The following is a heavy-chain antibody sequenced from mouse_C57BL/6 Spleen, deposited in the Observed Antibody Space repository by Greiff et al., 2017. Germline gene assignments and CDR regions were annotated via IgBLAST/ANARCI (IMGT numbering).Heavy chain of an antibody. D-gene: IGHD1-1*01. CDR1: GYSFTGYY. CDR2: INPSTGGT. V-gene: IGHV1-42*01. CDR3: ARSLRSTWYFDV. J-gene: IGHJ1*03. Sequence: EVKLQQSGPELVKPGASVKISCKASGYSFTGYYMNWVKQSPEKSLEWIGEINPSTGGTTYNQKFKAKATLTVDKSSSTAYMQLKSLTSEDSAVYYWARSLRSTWYFDVWGTGTTVTVSS.